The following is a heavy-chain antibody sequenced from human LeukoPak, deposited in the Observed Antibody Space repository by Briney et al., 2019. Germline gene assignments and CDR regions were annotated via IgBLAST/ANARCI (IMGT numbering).Heavy chain of an antibody. CDR2: VDPEDGET. J-gene: IGHJ6*03. CDR3: ATGRAGANYYYYYMDV. D-gene: IGHD1-26*01. V-gene: IGHV1-69-2*01. CDR1: GYTFTDYY. Sequence: GASVKVSCKASGYTFTDYYMHWVQQAPGKGLEWMGRVDPEDGETIYAEKFQGRVTITADTSTDTAYMELSSLRSEDTAVYYCATGRAGANYYYYYMDVWGKGTTATVSS.